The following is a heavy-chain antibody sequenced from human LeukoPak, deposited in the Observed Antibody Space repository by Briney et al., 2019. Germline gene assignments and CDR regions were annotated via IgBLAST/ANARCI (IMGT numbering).Heavy chain of an antibody. J-gene: IGHJ5*02. V-gene: IGHV3-11*01. Sequence: GGSLRLSCAASGFTFSSYAMSWIRQAPGKGLEWVSYISSSGSTIYYADSVKGRFTISRDNAKNSLYLQMNSLRAEDTAVYYCARVSGSYAHWFDPWGQGTLVTVSS. CDR2: ISSSGSTI. D-gene: IGHD1-26*01. CDR3: ARVSGSYAHWFDP. CDR1: GFTFSSYA.